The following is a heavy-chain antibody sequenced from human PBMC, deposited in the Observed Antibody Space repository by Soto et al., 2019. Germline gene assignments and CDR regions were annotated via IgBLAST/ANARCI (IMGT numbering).Heavy chain of an antibody. Sequence: AAVKVSCKASGGTFSSYAISWVRQAPGQGLEWMGGIIPIFGTANYAQKFQGRVTITADESTSTAYMELSSLRSEDTAVYYCASQLSQIYYYYVMDVWGQGTPVTVSS. CDR1: GGTFSSYA. CDR3: ASQLSQIYYYYVMDV. D-gene: IGHD5-18*01. CDR2: IIPIFGTA. V-gene: IGHV1-69*13. J-gene: IGHJ6*02.